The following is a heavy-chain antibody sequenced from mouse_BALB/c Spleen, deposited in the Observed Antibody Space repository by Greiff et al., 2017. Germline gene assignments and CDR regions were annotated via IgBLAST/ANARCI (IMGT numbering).Heavy chain of an antibody. CDR2: IYPGDGDT. J-gene: IGHJ4*01. CDR3: ARGDGSSWGAMDY. D-gene: IGHD1-1*01. V-gene: IGHV1-87*01. Sequence: QVHVKQSGAELARPGASVKLSCKASGYTFTSYWMQWVKQRPGQGLEWIGAIYPGDGDTRYTQKFKGKATLTADKSSSTAYMQLSSLASEDSAVYYCARGDGSSWGAMDYWGQGTSVTVSS. CDR1: GYTFTSYW.